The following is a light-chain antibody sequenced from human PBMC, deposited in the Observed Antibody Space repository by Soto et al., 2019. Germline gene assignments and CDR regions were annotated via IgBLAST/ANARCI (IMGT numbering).Light chain of an antibody. Sequence: DIQLTQSPSLRSASFGDRVTISCRASQGSSSYLAWYQQTPGKAPKLLIYAASTLQSGVPSRFSGSGSGTEFTLTIGSLQPEDFATYYCHQLNTFPVTFGQGTRLDI. V-gene: IGKV1-9*01. CDR1: QGSSSY. CDR3: HQLNTFPVT. CDR2: AAS. J-gene: IGKJ5*01.